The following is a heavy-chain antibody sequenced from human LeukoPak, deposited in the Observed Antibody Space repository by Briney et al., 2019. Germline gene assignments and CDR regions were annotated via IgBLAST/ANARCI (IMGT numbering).Heavy chain of an antibody. CDR3: ARFSEYGSGSYHAFDI. Sequence: ASVKVSCKASGGTFSSYAISWVRQAPGQGLEWMGGIIPIFGTANYAQKFQGRVTITTDESTSTAYMELSSLRSEDTAVYYCARFSEYGSGSYHAFDIWGQGTMVTVSS. J-gene: IGHJ3*02. V-gene: IGHV1-69*05. CDR1: GGTFSSYA. CDR2: IIPIFGTA. D-gene: IGHD3-10*01.